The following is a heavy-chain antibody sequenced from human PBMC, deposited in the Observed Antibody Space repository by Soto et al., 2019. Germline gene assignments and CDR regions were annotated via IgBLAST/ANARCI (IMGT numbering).Heavy chain of an antibody. CDR2: IYYSGST. CDR1: GGSISSSSYY. J-gene: IGHJ4*02. CDR3: ARHADPHDYGDYIDY. Sequence: QLQLQESGPGLVKPSETLSLTCTVSGGSISSSSYYWGWIRQPPGKGLEWIGSIYYSGSTYYNPSLKSRVTISVDTSKNQFSLKLSSVTAADTAVYYCARHADPHDYGDYIDYWGQGTLVTVSS. V-gene: IGHV4-39*01. D-gene: IGHD4-17*01.